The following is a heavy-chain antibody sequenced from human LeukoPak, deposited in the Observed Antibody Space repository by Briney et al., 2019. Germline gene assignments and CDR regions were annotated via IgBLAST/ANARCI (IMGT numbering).Heavy chain of an antibody. J-gene: IGHJ5*02. V-gene: IGHV3-66*01. CDR2: IDIGGDT. CDR1: GFTVSSNY. D-gene: IGHD6-19*01. Sequence: GGSLRLLSAASGFTVSSNYMTWVRQAPGEGLEWVSVIDIGGDTYYADSVKGRFPISRDNSKNTVYLQMNSLRAEDTAVYYCARGLRYSSGTNWFDPWGQGTLVSVSS. CDR3: ARGLRYSSGTNWFDP.